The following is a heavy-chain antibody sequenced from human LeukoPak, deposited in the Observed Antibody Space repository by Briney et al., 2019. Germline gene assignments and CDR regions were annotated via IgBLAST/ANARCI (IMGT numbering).Heavy chain of an antibody. CDR2: IYYSGST. Sequence: LRLSCAASGFSFSGFWMSWVRQAPGKGLEWIGYIYYSGSTNYNPSLKSRVTISVDTSKNQFSLKLSSVTAADTAVYYCARRPGIAVAGILYFDLWGRGTLVTVSS. D-gene: IGHD6-19*01. V-gene: IGHV4-59*01. J-gene: IGHJ2*01. CDR1: GFSFSGFW. CDR3: ARRPGIAVAGILYFDL.